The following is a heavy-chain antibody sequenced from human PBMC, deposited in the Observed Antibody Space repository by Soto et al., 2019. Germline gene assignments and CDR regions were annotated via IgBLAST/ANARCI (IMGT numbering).Heavy chain of an antibody. CDR1: GGSISSYY. CDR3: ARLEVGYGSGSYYYYYGMDV. J-gene: IGHJ6*02. Sequence: QVQLQESGPGLVKPSETLSLTCTVSGGSISSYYWSWIRQPPGKGLEWIGYIYYSGSTNYNPSLKSQVTIPVDTSKHQFSMKLRSVTAAYTAVYYCARLEVGYGSGSYYYYYGMDVWGQGTTVTVSS. V-gene: IGHV4-59*08. CDR2: IYYSGST. D-gene: IGHD3-10*01.